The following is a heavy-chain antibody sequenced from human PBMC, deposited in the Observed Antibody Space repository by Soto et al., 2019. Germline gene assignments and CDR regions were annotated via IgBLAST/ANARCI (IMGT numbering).Heavy chain of an antibody. CDR3: ARGSSTWFDY. Sequence: SLRLSCAASGFTFSSYWMHWVRQAPGKGLMWVSRINSDGSSTSYADSVKGLFTVSRDNAENTLYLQMNCLRAEDTAVYYRARGSSTWFDYWGQGTQVTVSS. J-gene: IGHJ4*02. CDR2: INSDGSST. D-gene: IGHD6-13*01. CDR1: GFTFSSYW. V-gene: IGHV3-74*01.